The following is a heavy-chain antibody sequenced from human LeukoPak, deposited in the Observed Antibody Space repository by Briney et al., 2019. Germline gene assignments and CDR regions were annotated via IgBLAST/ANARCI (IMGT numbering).Heavy chain of an antibody. D-gene: IGHD4-11*01. CDR2: IKEDGSEK. Sequence: PGGSLRLSCAVSGVTFSRYWMSWVRQAPGKGLEWVANIKEDGSEKYYVDSVEGRFMISRDNAKNALYLQMDSLRAEDTAVYYCTRDNDYSNYDWGQGTLVTVSS. CDR3: TRDNDYSNYD. V-gene: IGHV3-7*01. J-gene: IGHJ4*02. CDR1: GVTFSRYW.